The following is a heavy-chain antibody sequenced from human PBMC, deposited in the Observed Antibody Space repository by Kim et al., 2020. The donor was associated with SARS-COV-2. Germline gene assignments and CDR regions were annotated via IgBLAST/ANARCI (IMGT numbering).Heavy chain of an antibody. CDR1: GGSISSYY. J-gene: IGHJ4*02. D-gene: IGHD3-3*01. V-gene: IGHV4-59*01. Sequence: SETLSLTCTVSGGSISSYYWSWIRQPPGKGLEWIGYIYYSGSTNYNPSLKSRVTMSVDTSKNQFSLKLSSVTAAGTAVYYCARARGITIFGVFSNFDYWGQGTLVTVSS. CDR2: IYYSGST. CDR3: ARARGITIFGVFSNFDY.